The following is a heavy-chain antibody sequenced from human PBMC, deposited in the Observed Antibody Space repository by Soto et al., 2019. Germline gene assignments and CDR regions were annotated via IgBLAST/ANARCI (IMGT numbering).Heavy chain of an antibody. CDR2: MYYTGVT. CDR3: ARDLRGRGSAPFHP. D-gene: IGHD3-10*01. J-gene: IGHJ5*02. V-gene: IGHV4-31*03. CDR1: GDSITSGGYF. Sequence: QVQLQESGPGLVKPSQTLSLTCTVSGDSITSGGYFWTWIRQHPGKALEWIGCMYYTGVTWYNPSLKPRVTISIDTSKTPFSLTLRSITAADTAVYFCARDLRGRGSAPFHPWGQGTLVTVSS.